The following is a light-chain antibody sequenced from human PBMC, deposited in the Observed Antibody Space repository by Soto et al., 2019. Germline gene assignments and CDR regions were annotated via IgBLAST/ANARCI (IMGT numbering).Light chain of an antibody. CDR2: GNN. V-gene: IGLV1-40*01. Sequence: QSALTQPPSVSGAPGQRVTISCTGSSSNIGANYDVHWYQQLPGTAPKLLIYGNNNRPSGVPDRFSGFKSGTSASLAITGLQAEDEADYYCQSYDSSLSGVVFGGGTKLTVL. J-gene: IGLJ2*01. CDR3: QSYDSSLSGVV. CDR1: SSNIGANYD.